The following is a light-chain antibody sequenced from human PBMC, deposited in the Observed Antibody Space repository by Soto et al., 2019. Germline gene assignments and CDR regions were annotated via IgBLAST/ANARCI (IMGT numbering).Light chain of an antibody. CDR2: END. CDR1: SSNIGNNY. J-gene: IGLJ2*01. CDR3: GTWDSSLLAVL. Sequence: QSVLTQPPSVSVAPGQKVTISCSGSSSNIGNNYVSWFQQFPGKAPKLLIYENDKRPSGIPDRFSASKTGTSATLGITGLQTGDEADYYCGTWDSSLLAVLFGGGTKLTVL. V-gene: IGLV1-51*01.